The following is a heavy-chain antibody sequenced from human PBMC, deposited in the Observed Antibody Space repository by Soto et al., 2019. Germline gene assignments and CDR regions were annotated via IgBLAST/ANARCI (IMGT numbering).Heavy chain of an antibody. J-gene: IGHJ6*02. CDR2: INPSGTTT. V-gene: IGHV1-46*01. CDR1: GYTFTSFY. Sequence: QVQLVQSGAEVKKPGASVKVSCKASGYTFTSFYMHWVRQAPGQGLEWMGIINPSGTTTDYSQKFQGRVTMNRDTSTSTSYMDLSSLTSEDTGVYYCAKPPSARHYYYGMEVGGQGTAVTVSS. CDR3: AKPPSARHYYYGMEV.